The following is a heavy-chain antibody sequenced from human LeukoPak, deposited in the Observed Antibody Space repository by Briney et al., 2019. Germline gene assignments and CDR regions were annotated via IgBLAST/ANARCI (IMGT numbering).Heavy chain of an antibody. D-gene: IGHD3-10*01. CDR2: TYYRSKWYN. Sequence: SQSLSLTCAISGDSVSGNTAAWNWIRQSPLRGLEWLGRTYYRSKWYNDYAVSVKGRITINPDTSKNQFSLQLNAVTPEDTAVYYCARAEGSGSYYVWGQGTLVTVSS. CDR1: GDSVSGNTAA. J-gene: IGHJ4*02. CDR3: ARAEGSGSYYV. V-gene: IGHV6-1*01.